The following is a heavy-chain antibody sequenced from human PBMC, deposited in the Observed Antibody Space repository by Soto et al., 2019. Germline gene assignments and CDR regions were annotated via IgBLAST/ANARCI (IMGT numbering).Heavy chain of an antibody. CDR1: GGSISSSSYY. CDR2: IYYSGST. V-gene: IGHV4-39*01. CDR3: ARHHYCSSTSCYLYYYYYYMDV. D-gene: IGHD2-2*01. Sequence: QLQLQESGPGLVKPSETLSLTCTVSGGSISSSSYYWGWIRQPPGKGLEWIGSIYYSGSTYYNPSLTSRVTISVDTSKNQFSLKLSSVTAADTAVYYCARHHYCSSTSCYLYYYYYYMDVWGKGTTVTVSS. J-gene: IGHJ6*03.